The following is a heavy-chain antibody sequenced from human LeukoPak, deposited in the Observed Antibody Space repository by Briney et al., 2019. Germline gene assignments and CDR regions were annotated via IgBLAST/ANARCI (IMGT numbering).Heavy chain of an antibody. CDR3: ASQTRDGYNYDY. V-gene: IGHV1-69*04. CDR2: IIPILGIA. CDR1: GGTFSSYA. J-gene: IGHJ4*02. D-gene: IGHD5-12*01. Sequence: SVTVSCKASGGTFSSYAISWVRQAPGQGLEWMGRIIPILGIANYAQKFQGRITITADKSTSTAYMELSSLRSEDTAVYYCASQTRDGYNYDYWGQGTLVTVSS.